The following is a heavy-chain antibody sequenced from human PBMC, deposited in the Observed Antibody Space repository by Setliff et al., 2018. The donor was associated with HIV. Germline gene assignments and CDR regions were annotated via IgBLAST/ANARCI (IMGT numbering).Heavy chain of an antibody. D-gene: IGHD2-15*01. CDR3: ATQRWLLPDY. V-gene: IGHV1-69-2*01. J-gene: IGHJ4*02. CDR2: VDSEDGET. Sequence: PGGSLRLSCAASGSTFSAYCMDWVRQAPGKGLEWMGRVDSEDGETKYAEKFQGRLTITADTSIDTAYMELISLTSEDTAVYYCATQRWLLPDYWGQGTLVTVSS. CDR1: GSTFSAYC.